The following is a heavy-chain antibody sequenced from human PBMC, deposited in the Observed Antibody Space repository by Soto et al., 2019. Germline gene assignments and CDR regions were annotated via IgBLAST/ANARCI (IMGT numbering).Heavy chain of an antibody. V-gene: IGHV4-39*01. CDR2: IYYSGST. CDR1: GGSISSSSYY. J-gene: IGHJ6*03. CDR3: ARHGGYCSSTSCYPDLYYYYYMGV. D-gene: IGHD2-2*01. Sequence: SETLSLTCTVSGGSISSSSYYWGWIRQPPGKGLEWIGSIYYSGSTYYNPSLKSRVTISVDTSKNQFSLKLSSVTAADTAVYYCARHGGYCSSTSCYPDLYYYYYMGVWGKGTTVTVS.